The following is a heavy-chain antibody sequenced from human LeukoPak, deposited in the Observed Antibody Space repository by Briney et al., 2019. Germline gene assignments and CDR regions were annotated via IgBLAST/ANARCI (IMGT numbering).Heavy chain of an antibody. Sequence: GGSLRLSCAASGFTFSSYWMSWVRQAPGKGLEWVANIKQDGSEKYHVDSVKGRFTISRDNAKNSLYLQMNSLRAEDTAVYYCARDDFWSGYAMYYYYGMDVWGQGTTVTVSS. D-gene: IGHD3-3*01. V-gene: IGHV3-7*01. CDR1: GFTFSSYW. J-gene: IGHJ6*02. CDR3: ARDDFWSGYAMYYYYGMDV. CDR2: IKQDGSEK.